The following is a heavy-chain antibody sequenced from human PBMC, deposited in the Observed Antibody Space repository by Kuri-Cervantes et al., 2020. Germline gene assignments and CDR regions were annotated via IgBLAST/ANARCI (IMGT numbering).Heavy chain of an antibody. D-gene: IGHD1-26*01. CDR2: ISGDGGST. V-gene: IGHV3-43*01. J-gene: IGHJ4*02. Sequence: GGSLRLSYAASGFTFDDYTMHWVRQAPGKGLEWVSLISGDGGSTYYADSVKGRFTISRDNSKNSLYLQMNSLRAEDTALYYCAKDIFFRGSYYGGLDYWGQGTLVTVSS. CDR3: AKDIFFRGSYYGGLDY. CDR1: GFTFDDYT.